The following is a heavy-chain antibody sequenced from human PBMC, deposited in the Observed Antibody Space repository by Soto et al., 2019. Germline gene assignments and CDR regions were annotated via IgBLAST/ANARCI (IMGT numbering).Heavy chain of an antibody. V-gene: IGHV4-61*01. CDR3: ARLSPAWFVP. J-gene: IGHJ5*02. CDR2: IYHSGST. CDR1: GGSVSSGSYY. Sequence: QVQLQESGPGLVKPSETLSLTCTVSGGSVSSGSYYWGWIRQPPGKGLEWIGYIYHSGSTNYYRSHMVRVTISVDTSKNQFSLSLTSVTAADTAVYYCARLSPAWFVPWGQVTLVTVAS.